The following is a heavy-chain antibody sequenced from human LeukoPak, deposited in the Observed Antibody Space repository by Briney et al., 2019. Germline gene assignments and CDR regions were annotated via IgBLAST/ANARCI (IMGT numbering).Heavy chain of an antibody. CDR1: GFTFRKYW. CDR3: ARVRGLNWNDEVAFDI. V-gene: IGHV3-30*02. CDR2: IRYDGSNK. J-gene: IGHJ3*02. D-gene: IGHD1-1*01. Sequence: GGSLRLSCTASGFTFRKYWLHWVRQAPGKGLEWVAFIRYDGSNKYYADSVKGRFTISRDNSKNTLYLQMNSLRAKDTAVYYCARVRGLNWNDEVAFDIWGQGTMVTVSS.